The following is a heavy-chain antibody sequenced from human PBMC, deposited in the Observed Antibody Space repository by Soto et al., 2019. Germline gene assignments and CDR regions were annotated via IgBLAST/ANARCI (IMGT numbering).Heavy chain of an antibody. CDR2: INAGNGNT. D-gene: IGHD3-9*01. J-gene: IGHJ6*02. V-gene: IGHV1-3*01. Sequence: GASVKVSCKASGYTFTSYAMHWVRQAPGQRLEWMGWINAGNGNTKYSQKLQGRVTITRDTSASTAYMELSSLRSEDTAVYYCARDDDISPPYGMDVWGQGTTVTVSS. CDR3: ARDDDISPPYGMDV. CDR1: GYTFTSYA.